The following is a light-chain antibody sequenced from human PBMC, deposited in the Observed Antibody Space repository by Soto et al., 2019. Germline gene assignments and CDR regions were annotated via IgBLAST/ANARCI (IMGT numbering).Light chain of an antibody. CDR1: SANSGNNF. CDR3: GAWDSSLRGYV. V-gene: IGLV1-51*01. Sequence: QSVLTQPPSVSAAPGQKVTISSSGSSANSGNNFLSWYLQLPGTAPRLLIYDSTRRPSGIHDRFSGSKSATSATLGITGLQTGAEADYYCGAWDSSLRGYVFGPGTKVTVL. CDR2: DST. J-gene: IGLJ1*01.